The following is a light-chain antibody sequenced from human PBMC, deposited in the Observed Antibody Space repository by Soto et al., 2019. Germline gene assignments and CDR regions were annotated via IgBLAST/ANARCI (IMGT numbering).Light chain of an antibody. CDR1: QSVSSN. V-gene: IGKV3-15*01. Sequence: EMVITRSPATLSVSPGERATLSCRASQSVSSNLAWYQQKPGQAPRLLIYGASTRATGIPARFSGSGSGTEFTLTISSLQSEDFAVYYCQQYNNWPPAFGQGTKVDIK. CDR3: QQYNNWPPA. CDR2: GAS. J-gene: IGKJ1*01.